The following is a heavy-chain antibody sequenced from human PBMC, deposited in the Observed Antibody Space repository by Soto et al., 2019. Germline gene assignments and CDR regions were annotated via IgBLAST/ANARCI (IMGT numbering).Heavy chain of an antibody. J-gene: IGHJ5*02. CDR3: ARQRRGPIPFFWWLSPVAS. V-gene: IGHV4-39*01. Sequence: PSETLSLTCTVSGDSITSSDFYWGWIRQPPGQGLEWVGTISHSGDTYYNPPLKSRLTMSVDASKTQFSLKLTSVTAADAAVYFCARQRRGPIPFFWWLSPVASWGQGSLVTVSS. CDR1: GDSITSSDFY. CDR2: ISHSGDT. D-gene: IGHD3-3*01.